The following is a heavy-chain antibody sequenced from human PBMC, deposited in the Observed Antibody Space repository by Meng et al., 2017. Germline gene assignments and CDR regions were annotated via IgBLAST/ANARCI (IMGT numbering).Heavy chain of an antibody. Sequence: ASVKVSCKASGYTFTSYDINWVRQATGQGLEWMGWMNPNSGNTGYAQKFQGRVTMTRNTSISTVYMELSSLRSEDTAVYYCARVRPIVAGLNWYFDLWGLGTLVTVSS. J-gene: IGHJ2*01. D-gene: IGHD3-22*01. CDR1: GYTFTSYD. V-gene: IGHV1-8*01. CDR2: MNPNSGNT. CDR3: ARVRPIVAGLNWYFDL.